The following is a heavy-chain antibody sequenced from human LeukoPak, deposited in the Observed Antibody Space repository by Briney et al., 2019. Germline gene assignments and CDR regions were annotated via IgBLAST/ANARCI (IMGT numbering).Heavy chain of an antibody. J-gene: IGHJ4*02. Sequence: PGGSLRLSCAASGFTFSSYGMHWVRQAPGKGLEWVAVISYDGSNKYYADSVKGRFTISRDNSKNTLYLQMNSLRAEDTAVYYCAKDLIGSYYPHYYFDYWGQGTLVTVSS. V-gene: IGHV3-30*18. CDR1: GFTFSSYG. CDR3: AKDLIGSYYPHYYFDY. D-gene: IGHD1-26*01. CDR2: ISYDGSNK.